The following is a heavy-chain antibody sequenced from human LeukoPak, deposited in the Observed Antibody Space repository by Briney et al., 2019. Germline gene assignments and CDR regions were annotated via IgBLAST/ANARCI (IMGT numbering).Heavy chain of an antibody. CDR3: AADGAAGICDY. J-gene: IGHJ4*02. V-gene: IGHV1-58*02. CDR1: RFTFTSSA. Sequence: SVKVSCKASRFTFTSSAMQWVRQARGQRLEWIGWIVVGSGNTNYAQKFQERVTITRDMSTSTAYMELSSLRSEDTAVYYCAADGAAGICDYWGQGTLVTVSS. D-gene: IGHD2-21*01. CDR2: IVVGSGNT.